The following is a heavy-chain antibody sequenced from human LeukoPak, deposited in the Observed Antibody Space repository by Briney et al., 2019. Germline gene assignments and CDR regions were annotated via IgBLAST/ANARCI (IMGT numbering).Heavy chain of an antibody. Sequence: SVKVSCKASGGTLSSYAISWVRQAPGQGLEWIGRIIPLFGTANYAPKFQGRVTITTDESTSTAYMDLSSLRSADTAVYYCARAAQAVRAMIVVDRYAFDIWGQGTMVTVSS. CDR2: IIPLFGTA. CDR3: ARAAQAVRAMIVVDRYAFDI. CDR1: GGTLSSYA. D-gene: IGHD3-22*01. V-gene: IGHV1-69*05. J-gene: IGHJ3*02.